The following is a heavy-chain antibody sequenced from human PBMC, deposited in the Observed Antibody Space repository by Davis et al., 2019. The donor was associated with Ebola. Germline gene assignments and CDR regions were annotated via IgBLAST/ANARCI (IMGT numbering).Heavy chain of an antibody. V-gene: IGHV4-59*01. CDR1: GGSISSYY. Sequence: MPSETLSLTCTVSGGSISSYYWSWIRQPPGKDLEWIGYIYYSGSTNYNPSLKSQVTISVDTPKNQFSLKLSSVTAADTAVYYCARDPSGWYELDYWGQGTLVTVSS. J-gene: IGHJ4*02. D-gene: IGHD6-19*01. CDR2: IYYSGST. CDR3: ARDPSGWYELDY.